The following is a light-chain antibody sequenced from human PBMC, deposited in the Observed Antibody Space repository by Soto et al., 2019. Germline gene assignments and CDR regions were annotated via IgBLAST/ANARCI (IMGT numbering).Light chain of an antibody. Sequence: EIVLTQSPGTLSLSPGERATLSCRASQSVSTTYLAWFQQKPGQSPRLLIYGASSRATGTPDRFSGSGSGTDFTLTINRLEPEDFATYYCQQTLSFPPTFGQGTKV. J-gene: IGKJ1*01. CDR1: QSVSTTY. CDR2: GAS. V-gene: IGKV3-20*01. CDR3: QQTLSFPPT.